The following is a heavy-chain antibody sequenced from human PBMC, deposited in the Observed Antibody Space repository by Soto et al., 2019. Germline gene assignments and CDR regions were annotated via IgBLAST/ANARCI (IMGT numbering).Heavy chain of an antibody. CDR1: GLTLSCCG. Sequence: QVQVVESGGGVVQPGRSLRLSCAASGLTLSCCGMHWVRQAPGKGLEWVGVITYDGSEIHYGDSVKGRFTISRDSSENTVYLQMNSLRVEDSAVYYCAKEQSSGFYRVVDYWGQGTLVTVSP. CDR2: ITYDGSEI. V-gene: IGHV3-30*18. D-gene: IGHD6-19*01. CDR3: AKEQSSGFYRVVDY. J-gene: IGHJ4*02.